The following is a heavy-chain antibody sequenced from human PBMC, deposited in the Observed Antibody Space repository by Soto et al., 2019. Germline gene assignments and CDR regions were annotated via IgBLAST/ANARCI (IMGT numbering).Heavy chain of an antibody. V-gene: IGHV4-30-4*01. CDR3: ARRLTEYLNNWFDP. Sequence: SETLSLTCTVSGGSISSDDYYWSWIRQPPGKGLEWIGYIYYSGSTYYNPSLKSRVTISVDTSKNQFSLKLSSVTAADTAVYYCARRLTEYLNNWFDPWGQGTLVTVSS. D-gene: IGHD2-2*01. CDR1: GGSISSDDYY. J-gene: IGHJ5*02. CDR2: IYYSGST.